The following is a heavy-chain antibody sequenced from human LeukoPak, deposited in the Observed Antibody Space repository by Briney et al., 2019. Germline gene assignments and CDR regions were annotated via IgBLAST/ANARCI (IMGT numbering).Heavy chain of an antibody. CDR2: IIPIFGTA. J-gene: IGHJ6*02. CDR3: ARGRRDGYNYYYYYGMDV. D-gene: IGHD5-24*01. V-gene: IGHV1-69*13. Sequence: SVKVSCKASGGTFSSYAISWVRQAPGQGLEWMGGIIPIFGTANYAQKFQGRVMITADESTSTAYMELSSLRSEDTAVYYCARGRRDGYNYYYYYGMDVWGQGTTVTVSS. CDR1: GGTFSSYA.